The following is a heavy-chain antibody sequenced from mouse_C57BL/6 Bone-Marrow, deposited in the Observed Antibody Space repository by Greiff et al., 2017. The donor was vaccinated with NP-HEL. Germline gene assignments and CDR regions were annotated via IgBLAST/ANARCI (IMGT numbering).Heavy chain of an antibody. J-gene: IGHJ1*03. Sequence: EVNVVESEGGLVQPGSSMKLSCTASGFTFSDYYMAWVRQVPEKGLEWVANINYDGSSTYYLDSLKSRFIISRDNAKNILYLQMSSLKSEDTATYYCAREGTVVATWAYWYFDVWGTGTTVTVSS. CDR3: AREGTVVATWAYWYFDV. D-gene: IGHD1-1*01. CDR1: GFTFSDYY. CDR2: INYDGSST. V-gene: IGHV5-16*01.